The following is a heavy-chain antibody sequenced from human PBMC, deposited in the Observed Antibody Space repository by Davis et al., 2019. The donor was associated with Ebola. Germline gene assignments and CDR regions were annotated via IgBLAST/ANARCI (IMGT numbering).Heavy chain of an antibody. Sequence: SCAASGFTFSSYGMHWVRQAPGKGLEWVAVISYDGSNKYYADSVKGRFTISRDNSKNTLYLQMNSLRAEDTAVYYCSSPNFDYWGQGTLVTVSS. CDR2: ISYDGSNK. CDR3: SSPNFDY. J-gene: IGHJ4*02. CDR1: GFTFSSYG. V-gene: IGHV3-30*03.